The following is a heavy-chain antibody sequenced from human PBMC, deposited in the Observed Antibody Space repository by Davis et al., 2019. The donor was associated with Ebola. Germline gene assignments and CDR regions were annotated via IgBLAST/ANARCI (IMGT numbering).Heavy chain of an antibody. CDR1: GFIFSDYA. V-gene: IGHV3-23*01. Sequence: GGSLRLSCATSGFIFSDYAMAWVRQAPGKGLEWVSSISGRSANTYYADSVKGRFTASRDNSNNTLYLQMNTLGVEDTAVYYCAKGPWATGTTYFDYWGQGTLVTVSS. CDR3: AKGPWATGTTYFDY. CDR2: ISGRSANT. J-gene: IGHJ4*02. D-gene: IGHD1-1*01.